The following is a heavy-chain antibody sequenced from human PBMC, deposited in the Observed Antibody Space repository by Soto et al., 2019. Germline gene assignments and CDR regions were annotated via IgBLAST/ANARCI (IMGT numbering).Heavy chain of an antibody. CDR3: ARGYFISTSCYGGDYYGMDV. D-gene: IGHD2-2*01. J-gene: IGHJ6*02. CDR2: INPSGGST. Sequence: ASVKVSCKASGGTFTSYYMHWVRQAPGQGLEWMGIINPSGGSTSYAQKFQGRVTMTRDTSTSTVYMELSSLRSEDTAVYYCARGYFISTSCYGGDYYGMDVWGQGTTVTVSS. V-gene: IGHV1-46*01. CDR1: GGTFTSYY.